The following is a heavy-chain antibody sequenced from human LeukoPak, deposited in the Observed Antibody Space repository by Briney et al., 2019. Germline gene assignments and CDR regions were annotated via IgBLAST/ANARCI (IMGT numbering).Heavy chain of an antibody. Sequence: GGSLRLSCAASGFPFSNYSMNWVRQAPGKGLEWIAYLSSSGSAFSYADSVKGRFTIARDNAKNSVYLEMNSLRADDTAVYYCARSARLMKGVVEVTALDDWGQGTLVTVSP. D-gene: IGHD3-3*01. J-gene: IGHJ4*02. CDR1: GFPFSNYS. CDR2: LSSSGSAF. V-gene: IGHV3-48*03. CDR3: ARSARLMKGVVEVTALDD.